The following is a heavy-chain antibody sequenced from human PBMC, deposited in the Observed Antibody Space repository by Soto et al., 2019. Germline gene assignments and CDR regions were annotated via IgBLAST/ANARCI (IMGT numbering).Heavy chain of an antibody. J-gene: IGHJ4*02. CDR3: AREESYDYSWGSYLVSRAFDY. Sequence: ASVKVSCKASGYTFTSYAMHWVRQAPGQRLEWMGWINAGNGNTKYSQKFQGRVTITRDTSASTAYMELSSLRSEDTAVYYCAREESYDYSWGSYLVSRAFDYWGQGTLVTVSS. CDR2: INAGNGNT. D-gene: IGHD3-16*02. CDR1: GYTFTSYA. V-gene: IGHV1-3*01.